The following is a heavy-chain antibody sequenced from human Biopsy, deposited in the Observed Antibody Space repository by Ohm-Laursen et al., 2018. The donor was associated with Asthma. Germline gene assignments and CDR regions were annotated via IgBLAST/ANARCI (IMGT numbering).Heavy chain of an antibody. CDR1: GGTFRNFA. D-gene: IGHD6-19*01. Sequence: ASVKVSCKAPGGTFRNFAISWVRQAPGQGLEWLGGIMTVFGTTNYAQKFQGRVTITADESTSTAYMEVTSLRSEDKAIYYCARCQVGYSSGWSLLLKKIYYSGMDVWGQGTAVTVSS. V-gene: IGHV1-69*13. J-gene: IGHJ6*02. CDR3: ARCQVGYSSGWSLLLKKIYYSGMDV. CDR2: IMTVFGTT.